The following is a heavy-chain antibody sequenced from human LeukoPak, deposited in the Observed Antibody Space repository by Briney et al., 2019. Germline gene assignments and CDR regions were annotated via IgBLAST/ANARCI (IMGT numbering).Heavy chain of an antibody. Sequence: PGGSLRLSCAASGFTFSSYSMNWVRQAPGKGLEWVANIKQDGSGKYYVGSVKGRFTISRDNAKNSLYLQMDSLRAEDTAVYHCARDGPYSTSATHPPWGQGTLVTVSS. CDR2: IKQDGSGK. V-gene: IGHV3-7*03. CDR1: GFTFSSYS. D-gene: IGHD6-6*01. J-gene: IGHJ5*02. CDR3: ARDGPYSTSATHPP.